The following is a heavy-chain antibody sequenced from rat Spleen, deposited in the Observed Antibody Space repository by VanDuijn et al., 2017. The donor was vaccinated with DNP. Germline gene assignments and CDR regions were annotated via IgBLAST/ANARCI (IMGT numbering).Heavy chain of an antibody. CDR1: GFTFSSFP. CDR3: TRDNYSSYMPYYYAMDA. J-gene: IGHJ4*01. D-gene: IGHD1-2*01. V-gene: IGHV5-46*01. CDR2: IGTSGGST. Sequence: EVQLVESGGGLVQPGRSMKLSCAASGFTFSSFPMAWVRQAPTKGLEWVATIGTSGGSTYYRDSVKGRFTIPRDNAKSTLYLQMNSLRSEDTATYYCTRDNYSSYMPYYYAMDAWGQGTSVTVSS.